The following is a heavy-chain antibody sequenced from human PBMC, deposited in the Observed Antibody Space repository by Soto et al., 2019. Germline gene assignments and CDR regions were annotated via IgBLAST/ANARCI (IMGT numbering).Heavy chain of an antibody. V-gene: IGHV4-31*03. D-gene: IGHD4-17*01. J-gene: IGHJ6*02. CDR1: GGSISSGGYY. CDR3: ARDPITVTTYHYYYGMDV. CDR2: IYYSGST. Sequence: PSETLSLTCTVSGGSISSGGYYWSWIRQHPGKGLEWIGYIYYSGSTYYNPSLKSRVTISVDTSKNQFSLKLSSVTAADTAVYYCARDPITVTTYHYYYGMDVWGQGTTVTVSS.